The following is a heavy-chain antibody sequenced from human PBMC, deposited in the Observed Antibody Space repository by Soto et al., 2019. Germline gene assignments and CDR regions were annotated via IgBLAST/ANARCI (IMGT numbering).Heavy chain of an antibody. Sequence: SETLSLTCAVYGGSFSGYYWSWIRQPPGKGLEWIGEINHSGSTNYNPSLKSRVTISVDTSKNQFSLKLSSVTAADTAVYYCARGSVSSSGWYIWSNWFDPWGQGTLVTVSS. CDR1: GGSFSGYY. V-gene: IGHV4-34*01. CDR2: INHSGST. J-gene: IGHJ5*02. D-gene: IGHD6-13*01. CDR3: ARGSVSSSGWYIWSNWFDP.